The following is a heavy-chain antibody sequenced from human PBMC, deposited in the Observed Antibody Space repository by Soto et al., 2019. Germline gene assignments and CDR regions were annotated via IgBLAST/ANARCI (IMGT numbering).Heavy chain of an antibody. V-gene: IGHV3-11*06. J-gene: IGHJ4*02. Sequence: GGSLRLSCAASGFNFSDYYVTWIRQAPGKGLEWISYISTSGRDTEYADSVKGRFLISRDNAKRSLYLQMNSLRVEDTAVYYCARWLEVLTTSDSWGQGTLVTVSS. CDR1: GFNFSDYY. D-gene: IGHD3-22*01. CDR2: ISTSGRDT. CDR3: ARWLEVLTTSDS.